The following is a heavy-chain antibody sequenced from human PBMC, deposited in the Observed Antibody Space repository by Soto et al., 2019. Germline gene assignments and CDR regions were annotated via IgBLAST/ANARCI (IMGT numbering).Heavy chain of an antibody. V-gene: IGHV3-23*01. CDR2: ISGSGGST. CDR3: ARASGESYPGSRVFDS. D-gene: IGHD3-10*01. J-gene: IGHJ4*02. CDR1: GFTFSSYA. Sequence: GGSLRLSCAASGFTFSSYAMSWVRQAPGKGLEWVSAISGSGGSTLYADSVKGRFTISRDNSKNTLYLQMNSLRAEDTAIYYCARASGESYPGSRVFDSWGQGTRVTVSS.